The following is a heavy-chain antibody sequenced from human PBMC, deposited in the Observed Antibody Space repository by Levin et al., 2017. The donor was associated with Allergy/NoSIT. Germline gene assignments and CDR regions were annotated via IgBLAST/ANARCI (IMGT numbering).Heavy chain of an antibody. J-gene: IGHJ4*02. Sequence: GESLKISCAASGFTFSSYWMSWVRQAPGKGLEWVANIKQDGSEKYYVDSVKGRFTISRDNAKNSLYLQMNSLRAEDTAVYYCASYGDFPWSYWGQGTLVTVSS. V-gene: IGHV3-7*01. CDR2: IKQDGSEK. CDR1: GFTFSSYW. CDR3: ASYGDFPWSY. D-gene: IGHD4-17*01.